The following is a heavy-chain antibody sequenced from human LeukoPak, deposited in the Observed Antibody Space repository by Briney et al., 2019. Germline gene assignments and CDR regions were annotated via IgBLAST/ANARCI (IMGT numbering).Heavy chain of an antibody. J-gene: IGHJ4*02. D-gene: IGHD5-18*01. V-gene: IGHV3-64*01. Sequence: GGSLRLSCAASGFTFSSYAMHWVRQAPGQGQEYVSAISSNGGSTYYANSVKGRFTISRDNSKNTLYLQMGSLRAEDMAVYYCARALPYTAIDYWGQGTLVTVSS. CDR2: ISSNGGST. CDR3: ARALPYTAIDY. CDR1: GFTFSSYA.